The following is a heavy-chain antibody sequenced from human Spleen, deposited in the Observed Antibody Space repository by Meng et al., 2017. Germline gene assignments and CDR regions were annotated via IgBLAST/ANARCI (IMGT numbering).Heavy chain of an antibody. V-gene: IGHV4-61*03. CDR2: IYYSGST. Sequence: GSGPRLVGPSETLSLTCSGPGGSVRSGSYYWSWIRQPPGKGLEWLGYIYYSGSTDYNPSFKSRVTISIDTSKNHFTLKVNSVTAADTAVYYCARSSAGIVGASFDKWGQGTLVTVSS. J-gene: IGHJ4*02. D-gene: IGHD1-26*01. CDR1: GGSVRSGSYY. CDR3: ARSSAGIVGASFDK.